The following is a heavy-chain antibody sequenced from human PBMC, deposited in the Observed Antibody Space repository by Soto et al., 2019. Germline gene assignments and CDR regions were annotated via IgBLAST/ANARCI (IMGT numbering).Heavy chain of an antibody. Sequence: PGGSLRLSCAASGFTFSNYYMSWIRQAPGKGLVWVPYINSNGSSINYADSVKGRFTISRDNAKNTLYLQMNSLRAEDTAVYYCARARSPDYYGMDVWGQGTTVTVS. CDR2: INSNGSSI. J-gene: IGHJ6*02. D-gene: IGHD1-26*01. CDR3: ARARSPDYYGMDV. CDR1: GFTFSNYY. V-gene: IGHV3-74*01.